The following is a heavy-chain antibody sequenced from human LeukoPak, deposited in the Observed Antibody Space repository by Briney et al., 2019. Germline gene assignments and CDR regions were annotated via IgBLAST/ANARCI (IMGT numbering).Heavy chain of an antibody. CDR2: ISYDGSNK. CDR3: ARDRITYYYGSGNDY. J-gene: IGHJ4*02. CDR1: GFTFSSYA. Sequence: GGSLRLSCAASGFTFSSYAMHWVRQAPGKGLEWVAVISYDGSNKYYADSVKGRFTISRDNSKNTPYLQMNRLRAEDTAVYYCARDRITYYYGSGNDYWGQGTLVTVSS. V-gene: IGHV3-30-3*01. D-gene: IGHD3-10*01.